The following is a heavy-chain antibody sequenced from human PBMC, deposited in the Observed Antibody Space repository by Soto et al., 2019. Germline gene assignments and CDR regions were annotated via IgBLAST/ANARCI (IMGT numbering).Heavy chain of an antibody. CDR3: ARGPDTAMVSGNYYYRMDV. D-gene: IGHD5-18*01. V-gene: IGHV1-69*13. CDR1: GGPLSSYS. CDR2: IIPIFGTA. J-gene: IGHJ6*02. Sequence: SVEVLCTAPGGPLSSYSVRWVRQAPGQGLAWMGGIIPIFGTANYAQKFQGRVTITADESTSTAYMELSSLRSEETAVYYCARGPDTAMVSGNYYYRMDVWGQGTTVTVSS.